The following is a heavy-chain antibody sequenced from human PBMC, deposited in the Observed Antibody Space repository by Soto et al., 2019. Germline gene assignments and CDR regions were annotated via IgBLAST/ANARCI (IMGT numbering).Heavy chain of an antibody. Sequence: QVQLQQWGAGLLKPSETLSLTCAVYGGSFSGYYWRWIRQPPGKGLEWIGEINHSVSTNYNPSLKSRVTISVDPSKNQLSLKLSSVPGAETAVYYCARGRVTMVRGVIGIYNWFDPWGQGTLVTVSS. D-gene: IGHD3-10*01. J-gene: IGHJ5*02. CDR3: ARGRVTMVRGVIGIYNWFDP. CDR2: INHSVST. CDR1: GGSFSGYY. V-gene: IGHV4-34*01.